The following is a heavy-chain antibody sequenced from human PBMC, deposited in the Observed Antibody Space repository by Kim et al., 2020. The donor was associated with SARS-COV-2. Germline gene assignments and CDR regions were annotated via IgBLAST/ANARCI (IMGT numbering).Heavy chain of an antibody. CDR3: TTRLHAHFDY. V-gene: IGHV3-23*01. CDR2: IDGPTTNT. Sequence: GGSLRLSCSTSGFTFSHYAMHWVRQTPEKGLEWVATIDGPTTNTHYPDSVKGRFTISRDNSQNTVYLHMISLKAEDTAMYYCTTRLHAHFDYWGLGTLVT. J-gene: IGHJ4*02. CDR1: GFTFSHYA. D-gene: IGHD5-12*01.